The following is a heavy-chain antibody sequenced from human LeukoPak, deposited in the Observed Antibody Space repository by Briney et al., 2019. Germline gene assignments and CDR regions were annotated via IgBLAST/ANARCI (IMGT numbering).Heavy chain of an antibody. V-gene: IGHV3-73*01. CDR3: TYFVRDFDY. CDR1: GFTFSGSA. Sequence: GGSLRLSCAASGFTFSGSAMHWVRQASGKGLEWVGRIISKGNSYATAYAASVKGRFTISRDDSKNTAYLQMNSLKTEDTAVYCCTYFVRDFDYWGQGTLVTVSS. CDR2: IISKGNSYAT. J-gene: IGHJ4*02.